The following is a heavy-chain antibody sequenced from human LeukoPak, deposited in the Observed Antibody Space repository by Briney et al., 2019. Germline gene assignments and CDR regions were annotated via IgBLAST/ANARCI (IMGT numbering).Heavy chain of an antibody. CDR2: ISSSGSTI. Sequence: GGSLRLSCAASGFTFSDYYMSWIRQAPGKGLEWVSYISSSGSTIYYADSVKGRFTISRDNAKNSLYLQMNSLRAEDTAVYYCARVLPPSDYDSSGYYYDHFAFDIWGQGTMVTVSS. CDR3: ARVLPPSDYDSSGYYYDHFAFDI. V-gene: IGHV3-11*01. D-gene: IGHD3-22*01. J-gene: IGHJ3*02. CDR1: GFTFSDYY.